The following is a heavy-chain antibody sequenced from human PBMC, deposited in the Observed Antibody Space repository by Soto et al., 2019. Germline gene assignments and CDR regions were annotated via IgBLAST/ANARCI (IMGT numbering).Heavy chain of an antibody. CDR2: IMPIGGTT. J-gene: IGHJ4*01. D-gene: IGHD5-18*01. Sequence: QVQLVQSGAEVKKPGTSVKVSCKASGGTFSSYAIRWVRQAPGQGLKWMGGIMPIGGTTNYAQKFQGRVTITADESTNTSYMELSSLRAEDTAVYYCARGDTAMVAQNDYWGQGTLVTVSS. CDR3: ARGDTAMVAQNDY. V-gene: IGHV1-69*01. CDR1: GGTFSSYA.